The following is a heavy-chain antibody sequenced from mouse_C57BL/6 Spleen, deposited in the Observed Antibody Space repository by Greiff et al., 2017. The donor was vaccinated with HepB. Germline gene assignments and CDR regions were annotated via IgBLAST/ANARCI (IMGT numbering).Heavy chain of an antibody. V-gene: IGHV1-42*01. Sequence: EVQLKESGPELVKPGASVKISCKASGYSFTGYYMNWVKQSPEKSLEWIGEINPSTGGTTYNQKFKAKATLTVDKSSSTAYMQLKSLTSEDSAVYYCARWKEGYFDYWGQGTTLTVSS. J-gene: IGHJ2*01. CDR1: GYSFTGYY. CDR2: INPSTGGT. CDR3: ARWKEGYFDY.